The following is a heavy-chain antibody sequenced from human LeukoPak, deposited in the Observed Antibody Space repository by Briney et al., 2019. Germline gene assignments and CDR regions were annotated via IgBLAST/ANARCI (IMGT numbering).Heavy chain of an antibody. CDR2: INPNSGGT. CDR1: GYTFTGYY. D-gene: IGHD4-11*01. V-gene: IGHV1-2*02. CDR3: ARGRTTITSVFDY. Sequence: RASVKVSCKASGYTFTGYYIHWVRQAPGQGLEWMGWINPNSGGTNYAQKFQGRVTMTRDMSTSTVYMELSSLRSEDTAVYYCARGRTTITSVFDYWGQGTLVTVSS. J-gene: IGHJ4*02.